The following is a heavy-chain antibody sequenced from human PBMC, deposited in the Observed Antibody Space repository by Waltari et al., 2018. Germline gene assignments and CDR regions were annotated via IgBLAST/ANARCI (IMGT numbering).Heavy chain of an antibody. CDR1: GGSFSGYY. J-gene: IGHJ4*02. CDR3: ARGGGRSGSDYHCLGY. D-gene: IGHD3-10*01. CDR2: INHSGST. V-gene: IGHV4-34*02. Sequence: QVQLQQWGAGLLKPSETLSLTCAVYGGSFSGYYWSWIRQSPGKGLEWIGEINHSGSTNSNPSLKSRVTISVDTSKNQFSLKLSSVTAADTAVYYCARGGGRSGSDYHCLGYWSQGTLVTVSS.